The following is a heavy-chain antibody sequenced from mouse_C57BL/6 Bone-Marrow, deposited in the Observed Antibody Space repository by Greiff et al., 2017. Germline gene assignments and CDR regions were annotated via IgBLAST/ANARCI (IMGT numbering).Heavy chain of an antibody. CDR3: ARGDLLWYPWFAY. J-gene: IGHJ3*01. CDR1: GYTFTSSG. V-gene: IGHV1-81*01. Sequence: QVQLQQSGAELARPGASVRLSCKASGYTFTSSGISWVKQRTGQGLEWIGEIYPRSGNTYYNEKFKGKATLTADKSSSTAYMELRSLTSEDSAVFFCARGDLLWYPWFAYWGQGTLVTVSA. D-gene: IGHD2-1*01. CDR2: IYPRSGNT.